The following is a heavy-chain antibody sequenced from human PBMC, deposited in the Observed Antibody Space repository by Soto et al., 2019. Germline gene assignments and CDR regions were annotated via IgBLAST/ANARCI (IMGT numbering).Heavy chain of an antibody. CDR3: ARDGYYGSGSYGMDV. V-gene: IGHV1-3*01. J-gene: IGHJ6*02. CDR1: GYTFTSYA. D-gene: IGHD3-10*01. CDR2: INAYNGNT. Sequence: GASVKVSCKASGYTFTSYAMHWVRQAPGQGLERMGWINAYNGNTKYPQKFQGRVTITTDTSTKTVYMVLTSLRPDDTAVYYCARDGYYGSGSYGMDVWGRGTTVTVSS.